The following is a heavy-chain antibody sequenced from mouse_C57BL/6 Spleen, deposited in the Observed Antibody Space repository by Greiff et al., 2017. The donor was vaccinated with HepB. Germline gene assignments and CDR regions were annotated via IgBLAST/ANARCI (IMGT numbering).Heavy chain of an antibody. Sequence: VQLQQSGPELVKPGASVKISCKASGYAFSSSWMNWVQQRPGKGLEWIGRIYPGDGDTNYNGKFKGKSTLTADKSSSTAYMQLSSLTSEASAVYFCARSRYDYDVILYFDVWGTGTTVTVSS. D-gene: IGHD2-4*01. V-gene: IGHV1-82*01. J-gene: IGHJ1*03. CDR1: GYAFSSSW. CDR2: IYPGDGDT. CDR3: ARSRYDYDVILYFDV.